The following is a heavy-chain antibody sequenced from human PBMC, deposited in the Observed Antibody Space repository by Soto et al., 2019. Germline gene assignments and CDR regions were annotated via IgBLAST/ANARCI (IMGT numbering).Heavy chain of an antibody. V-gene: IGHV3-23*01. D-gene: IGHD1-26*01. CDR3: AKDGPHTWELPPPGYFDY. CDR2: ISGSGGST. Sequence: PGGSLRLSCAASGFTFSSYAMSWVRQAPGKGLEWVSAISGSGGSTYYADSVKGRFTISRDNSKNTLYLQMNSLRAEDTAVYYCAKDGPHTWELPPPGYFDYWGQGTLVTVSS. J-gene: IGHJ4*02. CDR1: GFTFSSYA.